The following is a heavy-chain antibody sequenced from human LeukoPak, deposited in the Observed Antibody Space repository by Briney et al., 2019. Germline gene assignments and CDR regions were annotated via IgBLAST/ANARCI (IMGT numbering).Heavy chain of an antibody. D-gene: IGHD2-2*01. J-gene: IGHJ6*03. CDR1: GYPINNAYY. CDR2: LYHPDST. Sequence: PSETLSLTCGVSGYPINNAYYWVWIRQPPGKGLEWIGSLYHPDSTYYNPSLKSRVTMSVDTSGNQFSLRLSFVTAADTAVYYCARQYDSYFYYYLDLWGKGTTVTVSS. V-gene: IGHV4-38-2*01. CDR3: ARQYDSYFYYYLDL.